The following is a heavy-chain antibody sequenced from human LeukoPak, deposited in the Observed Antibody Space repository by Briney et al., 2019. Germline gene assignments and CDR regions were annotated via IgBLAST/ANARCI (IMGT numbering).Heavy chain of an antibody. D-gene: IGHD5-24*01. CDR3: ARVAAVEMATLPGAFDI. J-gene: IGHJ3*02. CDR1: GGSISSYY. V-gene: IGHV4-59*01. Sequence: SETLSLTCTVSGGSISSYYWSWIRQPPGKGLEWIGYIYYSGSTNHNPSLKSRVTISVDTSKNQFSLKLSSVTAADTAVYYCARVAAVEMATLPGAFDIWGQGTMVTVSS. CDR2: IYYSGST.